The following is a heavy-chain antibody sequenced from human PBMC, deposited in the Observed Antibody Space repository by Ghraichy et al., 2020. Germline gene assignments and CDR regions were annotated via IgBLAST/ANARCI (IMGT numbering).Heavy chain of an antibody. D-gene: IGHD5-18*01. Sequence: SETLSLTCTVSGGSISSYYWSWIRQLPGKGLEWIGYIYTSGSTNYNPSLKSRVTISVDTSKNQFSLKLSSVTAADTAVYYCARHAVGRIQLWNPQGWFDPWGQGTLVTVSS. CDR1: GGSISSYY. V-gene: IGHV4-4*09. CDR2: IYTSGST. CDR3: ARHAVGRIQLWNPQGWFDP. J-gene: IGHJ5*02.